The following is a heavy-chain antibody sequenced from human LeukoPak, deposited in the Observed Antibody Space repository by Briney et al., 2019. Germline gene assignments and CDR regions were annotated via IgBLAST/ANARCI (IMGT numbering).Heavy chain of an antibody. D-gene: IGHD2-8*01. CDR2: IFSSGSS. J-gene: IGHJ4*02. Sequence: PSETLSLTCSVSGVSTSGGVYSWKWVRQHPGKVLEWIGYIFSSGSSFYNPSLKSRVSISVDTSTNQFARKLNSLTAADTGLYYCARDRGDLMVAGHFDSGAQETLVTVSS. CDR3: ARDRGDLMVAGHFDS. CDR1: GVSTSGGVYS. V-gene: IGHV4-31*03.